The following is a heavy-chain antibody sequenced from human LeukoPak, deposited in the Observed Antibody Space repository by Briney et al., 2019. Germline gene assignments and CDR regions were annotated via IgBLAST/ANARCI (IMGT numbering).Heavy chain of an antibody. CDR1: GFTFSSYS. CDR2: ISSSSSTI. CDR3: ARKKGSGSYFAQTYYYYYMDV. V-gene: IGHV3-48*01. J-gene: IGHJ6*03. Sequence: GGSLRLSCAASGFTFSSYSMNWVRQAPGKGLEWVSYISSSSSTIYYADSVKGRFTISRDNAKNSLYLQMNSLRAEDTAVYYCARKKGSGSYFAQTYYYYYMDVWGKGTTVTVSS. D-gene: IGHD3-10*01.